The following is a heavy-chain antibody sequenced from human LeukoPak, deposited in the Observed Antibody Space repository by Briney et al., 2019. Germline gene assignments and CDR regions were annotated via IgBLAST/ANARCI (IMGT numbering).Heavy chain of an antibody. CDR1: GFNFSIYG. CDR3: AKDRSWGGYKGLDY. J-gene: IGHJ4*02. V-gene: IGHV3-23*01. Sequence: PGGTLRLSCAASGFNFSIYGMSWVRQAPGKGLEWVSAISGSGNSTYYADSVKGRFTISRDNSKNTLYLQMNSLRAEDTAVYYCAKDRSWGGYKGLDYWGQGTLVTVSS. D-gene: IGHD5-24*01. CDR2: ISGSGNST.